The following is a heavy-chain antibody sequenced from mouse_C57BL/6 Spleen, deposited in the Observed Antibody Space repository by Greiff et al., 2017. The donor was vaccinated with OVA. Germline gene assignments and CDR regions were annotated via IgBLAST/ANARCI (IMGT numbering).Heavy chain of an antibody. CDR1: GFTFSSYA. Sequence: EVQLVESGGGLVKPGGSLKLSCAASGFTFSSYAMSWVRQTPEKRLEWVATISDGGSYTYYPDNVKGRFTISRDNAKNNLYLQMSHLKSEDTAMYYCARGDFDVWGTGTTVTVSS. CDR3: ARGDFDV. CDR2: ISDGGSYT. J-gene: IGHJ1*03. V-gene: IGHV5-4*01.